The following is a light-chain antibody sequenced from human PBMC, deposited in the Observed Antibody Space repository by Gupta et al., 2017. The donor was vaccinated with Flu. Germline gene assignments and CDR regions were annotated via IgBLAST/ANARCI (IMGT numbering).Light chain of an antibody. J-gene: IGKJ2*01. CDR3: LLRYALPYT. CDR1: QSINSN. V-gene: IGKV1-39*01. CDR2: DGS. Sequence: PPSLSASVGDRVTVTCRASQSINSNLNWYQQTPVKAPKLLIYDGSSSQSGVPSRSRGSGSGTDFSLTIRMLLPEDFATYYCLLRYALPYTFGPATKLHIQ.